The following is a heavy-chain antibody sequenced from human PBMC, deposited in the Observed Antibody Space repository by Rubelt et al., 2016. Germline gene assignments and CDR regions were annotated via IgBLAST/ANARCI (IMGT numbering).Heavy chain of an antibody. CDR1: GFTFSSYG. V-gene: IGHV3-33*01. CDR3: ASNTGYSSSFDI. J-gene: IGHJ3*02. Sequence: VHLVESGGGLVKPGGSLRLSCAASGFTFSSYGMHWVRQAPGKGLEWVAVIWYDGSNKYYADSVKGRFTISRDNSKNTLYLQMNSLRAEDTAVYYCASNTGYSSSFDIWGQGTMVTVSS. D-gene: IGHD6-13*01. CDR2: IWYDGSNK.